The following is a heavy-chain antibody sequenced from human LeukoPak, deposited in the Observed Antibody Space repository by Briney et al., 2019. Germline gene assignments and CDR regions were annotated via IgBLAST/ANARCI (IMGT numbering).Heavy chain of an antibody. V-gene: IGHV4-4*02. CDR2: IYYSGST. CDR1: GGSISSSNW. Sequence: SETLSLTCAVSGGSISSSNWWSWVRQPPGKGLEWIGGIYYSGSTYYNPSLKSRVTISVDTSKNQFSLKLSSVTAADTAVYYCARLPRTSCYFDPWGQGTLVTVSS. CDR3: ARLPRTSCYFDP. J-gene: IGHJ5*02. D-gene: IGHD2-2*01.